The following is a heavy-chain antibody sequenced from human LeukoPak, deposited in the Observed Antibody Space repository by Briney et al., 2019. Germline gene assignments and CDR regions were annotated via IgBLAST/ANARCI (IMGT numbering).Heavy chain of an antibody. CDR1: GGTFSSYA. CDR2: IIPIFGTA. D-gene: IGHD3-3*01. J-gene: IGHJ3*02. Sequence: SVKVSCKASGGTFSSYAISWVRQAPGQGLEWMGGIIPIFGTANCAQKFQGRVTITTDESTSTAYMELSSLRSEDTAVYYCARVGRFLEWLTKTEDAFDIWGQGTMVTVSS. CDR3: ARVGRFLEWLTKTEDAFDI. V-gene: IGHV1-69*05.